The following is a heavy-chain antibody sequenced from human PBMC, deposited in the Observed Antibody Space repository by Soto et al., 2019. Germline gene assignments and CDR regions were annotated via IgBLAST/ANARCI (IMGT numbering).Heavy chain of an antibody. V-gene: IGHV3-21*01. D-gene: IGHD2-8*01. CDR2: ISSSSSYI. J-gene: IGHJ3*02. Sequence: GGSLRLSCAASGFTFSSYSMNWVRQAPGKGLEWVSSISSSSSYIYYADSVKGRFTISRDNAKNSLYLQMNSLRAEDTAVYYCARVVGLMVYADAFDIWGEGTMVT. CDR3: ARVVGLMVYADAFDI. CDR1: GFTFSSYS.